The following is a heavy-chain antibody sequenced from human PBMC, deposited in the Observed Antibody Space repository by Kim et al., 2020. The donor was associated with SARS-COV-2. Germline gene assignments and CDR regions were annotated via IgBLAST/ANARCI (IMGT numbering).Heavy chain of an antibody. CDR3: ARGAQHCSGGSCYSYSYYYYGMDV. CDR1: GGTFSSYA. J-gene: IGHJ6*02. CDR2: IIPIFGTA. Sequence: SVKVSCKASGGTFSSYAISWVRQAPGQGLEWMGGIIPIFGTANYAQKFQGRVTITADKSTSTAYMELSSLRSEDTAVYYCARGAQHCSGGSCYSYSYYYYGMDVWGQGTTVTVSS. V-gene: IGHV1-69*06. D-gene: IGHD2-15*01.